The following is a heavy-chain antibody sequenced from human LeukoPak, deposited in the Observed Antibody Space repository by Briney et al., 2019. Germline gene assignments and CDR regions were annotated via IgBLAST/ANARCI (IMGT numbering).Heavy chain of an antibody. CDR3: AKGGVVRGY. D-gene: IGHD3-16*02. J-gene: IGHJ4*02. Sequence: PGGSLRLSCAASGFTFGSYAMSWVRQAPGKGLEWVAGISGSGGSTYYADSVKGRFTISRDNSKNTLYLQMNSLRAEDTAVYYCAKGGVVRGYWGQGTLVTVSS. V-gene: IGHV3-23*01. CDR2: ISGSGGST. CDR1: GFTFGSYA.